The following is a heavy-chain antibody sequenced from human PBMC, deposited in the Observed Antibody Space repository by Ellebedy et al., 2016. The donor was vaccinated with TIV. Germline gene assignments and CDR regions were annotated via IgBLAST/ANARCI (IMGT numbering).Heavy chain of an antibody. D-gene: IGHD4-11*01. CDR1: GFTFSNFW. CDR3: ARYLGSDYIGGMDV. Sequence: GESLKISCAASGFTFSNFWMPWVRQAPGKVQGWVANIKYDGSETYYADSVKGRFTISSDNAKNSLYLQMHSLRAYETAVYYGARYLGSDYIGGMDVWGQGTTVTVSS. V-gene: IGHV3-7*02. CDR2: IKYDGSET. J-gene: IGHJ6*02.